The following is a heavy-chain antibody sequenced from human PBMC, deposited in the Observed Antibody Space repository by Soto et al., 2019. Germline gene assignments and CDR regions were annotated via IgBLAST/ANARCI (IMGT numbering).Heavy chain of an antibody. CDR3: TKSLGGLQSGPLFDY. J-gene: IGHJ4*02. D-gene: IGHD3-16*01. CDR1: GFTFSSYA. CDR2: ISGSGGST. Sequence: GGSLRLSCAASGFTFSSYAMSWVRQAPGKGLEWVSAISGSGGSTYYADSVKGRFTTSRDNSKNTLYLQMNSLRAEGTAVYYCTKSLGGLQSGPLFDYWGQGTLVTVSS. V-gene: IGHV3-23*01.